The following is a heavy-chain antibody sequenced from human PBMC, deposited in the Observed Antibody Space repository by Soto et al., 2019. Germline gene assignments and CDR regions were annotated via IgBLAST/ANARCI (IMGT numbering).Heavy chain of an antibody. Sequence: PGGSLILSCAASGFTFSTYVRHWVRQAPGKGLEWVAAISYDGSNKYYGDSVKGRFIISGDNSKNTLYLQMNSLRAEDTAMYYCAKEKYDDASFDSWGQGTLVTVSS. J-gene: IGHJ4*01. D-gene: IGHD3-3*01. CDR1: GFTFSTYV. V-gene: IGHV3-30*18. CDR3: AKEKYDDASFDS. CDR2: ISYDGSNK.